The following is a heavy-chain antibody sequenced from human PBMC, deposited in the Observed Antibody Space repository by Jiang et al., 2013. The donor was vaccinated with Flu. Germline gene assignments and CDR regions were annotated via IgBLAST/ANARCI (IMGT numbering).Heavy chain of an antibody. CDR1: AYSFTKYA. D-gene: IGHD3-22*01. J-gene: IGHJ6*01. V-gene: IGHV7-4-1*02. CDR3: AREGYYFDTTGSPRSHGLDV. Sequence: QSGSELKKPGASVKVSCKASAYSFTKYALTWVRQAPGQGLEWMGWINTKTGDPTYAQAFTGRFCFSSDTSVSTAYLHISGLKAEDTAVYYCAREGYYFDTTGSPRSHGLDV. CDR2: INTKTGDP.